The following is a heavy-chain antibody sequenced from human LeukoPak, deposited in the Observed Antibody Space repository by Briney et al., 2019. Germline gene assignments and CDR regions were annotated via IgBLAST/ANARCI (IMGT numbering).Heavy chain of an antibody. CDR2: ISGSGGHT. Sequence: GGSLRLSCAASGFTFSSYAMSRVRQAPGKGLEWVSLISGSGGHTYYGDSVKGRFTISRDNSTNRLYLQMNSLRPEDTAVYYCAKGGAATMRDGYNYYYYYMEVWGRGTTVTVSS. J-gene: IGHJ6*03. D-gene: IGHD5-24*01. CDR3: AKGGAATMRDGYNYYYYYMEV. V-gene: IGHV3-23*01. CDR1: GFTFSSYA.